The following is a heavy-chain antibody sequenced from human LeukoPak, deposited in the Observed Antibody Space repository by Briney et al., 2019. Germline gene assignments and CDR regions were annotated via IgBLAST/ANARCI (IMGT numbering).Heavy chain of an antibody. V-gene: IGHV3-21*01. CDR3: AKDRETGMTRRDAFDI. Sequence: GGSLRLSCAASGFTFSSYVMNWVRQAPGKGLEWVSSISSSSTYIYYADSVKGRFIISRDNAKNSLFLQMNSLRAEDTAVYFCAKDRETGMTRRDAFDIWGQGTMVTVSS. CDR2: ISSSSTYI. CDR1: GFTFSSYV. D-gene: IGHD1-1*01. J-gene: IGHJ3*02.